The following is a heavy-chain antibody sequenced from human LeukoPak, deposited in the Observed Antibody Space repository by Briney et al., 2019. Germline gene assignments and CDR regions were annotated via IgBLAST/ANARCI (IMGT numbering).Heavy chain of an antibody. CDR1: GFTFSSYW. D-gene: IGHD3-3*01. CDR2: INSDGSST. V-gene: IGHV3-74*01. J-gene: IGHJ4*02. CDR3: AREPFKTGYDFWSGYYWFDY. Sequence: GGSLRLSCAASGFTFSSYWLHWVRQAPGKGLVWVSRINSDGSSTSYADSVKGRFTISRDNAKNTLYLQMNSLRAEDTAVYYCAREPFKTGYDFWSGYYWFDYWGQGTLVTVSS.